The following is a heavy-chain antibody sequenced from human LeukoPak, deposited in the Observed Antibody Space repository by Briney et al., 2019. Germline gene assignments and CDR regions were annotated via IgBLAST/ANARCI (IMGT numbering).Heavy chain of an antibody. CDR2: IYYSGST. D-gene: IGHD3-22*01. J-gene: IGHJ5*02. CDR3: ARGVVVITTEGWFDP. V-gene: IGHV4-59*01. CDR1: GGSISSYY. Sequence: SETLSLTCTVSGGSISSYYWSWIRQPPGKGLEWIGYIYYSGSTNYNPSPKSRVTISVDTSKNQFSLKLSSVTAADTAVYYCARGVVVITTEGWFDPWGQGTLVTVSS.